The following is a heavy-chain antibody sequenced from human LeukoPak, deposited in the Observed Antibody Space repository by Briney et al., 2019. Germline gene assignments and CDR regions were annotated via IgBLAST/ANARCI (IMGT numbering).Heavy chain of an antibody. CDR1: GGSISNDNW. CDR2: IHHSGIT. Sequence: NTSETLSLTCAVSGGSISNDNWWTWVRQPPGKGLEWIGEIHHSGITHCNPSLKSQVTISVDRSKNQFSPKLNSVTAADTAVYYCARIHCNSASCFYFDYWGQGTLVTVSS. V-gene: IGHV4-4*02. D-gene: IGHD2-2*01. J-gene: IGHJ4*02. CDR3: ARIHCNSASCFYFDY.